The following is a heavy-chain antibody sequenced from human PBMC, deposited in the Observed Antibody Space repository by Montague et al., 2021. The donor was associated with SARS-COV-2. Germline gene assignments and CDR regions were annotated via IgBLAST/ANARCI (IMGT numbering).Heavy chain of an antibody. CDR1: GYSISSAYY. Sequence: SETLSLTCTVSGYSISSAYYWGWILQPPGKGLEWIGSIYHSGSTYYNPSLKSRVTISVDTSKNQFSLKLSSVTAADTAVYYCARERRYCSGGSCYSGWFDPWGQGTLVTVSS. CDR3: ARERRYCSGGSCYSGWFDP. D-gene: IGHD2-15*01. V-gene: IGHV4-38-2*02. CDR2: IYHSGST. J-gene: IGHJ5*02.